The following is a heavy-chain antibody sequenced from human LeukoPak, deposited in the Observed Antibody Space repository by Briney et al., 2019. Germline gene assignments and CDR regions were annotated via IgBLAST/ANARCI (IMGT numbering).Heavy chain of an antibody. CDR1: GFTVSSNY. J-gene: IGHJ2*01. Sequence: GGSLRLSCAASGFTVSSNYMSWVRQAPGKGLEWVSVIYSGGSTYYADSVKGRFTISRDNSKNTLYLQMNSLRAEDTAVYYCARDRLGLWGPIGYFDLWGRGTLVTVSS. V-gene: IGHV3-66*01. D-gene: IGHD7-27*01. CDR2: IYSGGST. CDR3: ARDRLGLWGPIGYFDL.